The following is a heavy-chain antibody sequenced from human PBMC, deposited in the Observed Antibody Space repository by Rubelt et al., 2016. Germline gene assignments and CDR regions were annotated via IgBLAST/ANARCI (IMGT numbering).Heavy chain of an antibody. V-gene: IGHV1-46*01. Sequence: QVQLMQSGAEVKKPGASVRVSCKASGDTFSGYYVHWVRQAPGQGLAWMGIINPTGGGPSYATKFQGRVPMTTEPSTGTVYMEVSSLRSEDTAVYYCARDAAGYYYMDVWGKGTTVTVSS. CDR1: GDTFSGYY. CDR3: ARDAAGYYYMDV. CDR2: INPTGGGP. D-gene: IGHD6-25*01. J-gene: IGHJ6*03.